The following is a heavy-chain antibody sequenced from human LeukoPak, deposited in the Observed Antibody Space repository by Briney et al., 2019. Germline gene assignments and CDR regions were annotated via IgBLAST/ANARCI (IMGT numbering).Heavy chain of an antibody. CDR2: FDPEDGET. Sequence: ASVTVSRLVSGYTLTELSMHWLRQAPGKGLEWMGGFDPEDGETIYAQKFQGRVTMTQDTSTDTAYMELSSLRSEDTAVYYWANQSETAVFYHWGQGTLVTVSS. J-gene: IGHJ5*02. D-gene: IGHD4-11*01. V-gene: IGHV1-24*01. CDR1: GYTLTELS. CDR3: ANQSETAVFYH.